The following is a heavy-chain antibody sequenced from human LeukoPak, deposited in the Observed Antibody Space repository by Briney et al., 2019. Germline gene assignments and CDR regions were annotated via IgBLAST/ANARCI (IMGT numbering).Heavy chain of an antibody. CDR1: GGSFSGYY. CDR3: ARGRQDVTMIVVVMTAVSYYLDV. J-gene: IGHJ6*03. D-gene: IGHD3-22*01. CDR2: MNPSGST. Sequence: SETLSLTCAVYGGSFSGYYWTWIRQTPEKGLEWIGEMNPSGSTNYNPSLKSRVTISVDTSKNQFSLELSSVTAADTAVYYCARGRQDVTMIVVVMTAVSYYLDVWGKGTAVTVS. V-gene: IGHV4-34*01.